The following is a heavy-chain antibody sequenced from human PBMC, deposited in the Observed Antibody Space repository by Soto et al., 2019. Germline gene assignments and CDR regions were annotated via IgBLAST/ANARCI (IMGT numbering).Heavy chain of an antibody. J-gene: IGHJ6*02. Sequence: GGSLRLSCAASGFSFRNHGMHWVRQAPGQGLQWVAVIWYDGSDKNYADSVKGRFTISRDNSKNKSYLQMNSLGVDDTAVYFCARDRRYCSSSSCYGTYYHGMDVWGQGTTVTVSS. V-gene: IGHV3-33*01. D-gene: IGHD2-2*01. CDR3: ARDRRYCSSSSCYGTYYHGMDV. CDR2: IWYDGSDK. CDR1: GFSFRNHG.